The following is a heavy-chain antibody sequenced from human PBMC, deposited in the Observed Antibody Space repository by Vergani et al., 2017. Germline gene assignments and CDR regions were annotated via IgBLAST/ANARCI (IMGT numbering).Heavy chain of an antibody. CDR2: INPSGGST. D-gene: IGHD3-22*01. V-gene: IGHV1-46*01. CDR1: GYTFTSYY. CDR3: ARGQTXYDSSAPWGNWFDP. Sequence: QVQLVQSGAEVKKPWASGKVSCKASGYTFTSYYMHWVRQAPGQGLEWMGIINPSGGSTSYAQKFQGRVTMTRDTSTSTAYMELSSLRSEDTAVYYCARGQTXYDSSAPWGNWFDPWGQGTLVTVSS. J-gene: IGHJ5*02.